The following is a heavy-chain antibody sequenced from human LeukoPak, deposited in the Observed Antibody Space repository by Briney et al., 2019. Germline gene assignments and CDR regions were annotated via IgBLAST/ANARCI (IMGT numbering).Heavy chain of an antibody. CDR2: ISYDGSNK. CDR1: GFTFSSYG. J-gene: IGHJ4*02. D-gene: IGHD1-26*01. CDR3: AKEEWELPYFDY. Sequence: GRSLRLSCAASGFTFSSYGMHWVRQAPGKGLEWVAVISYDGSNKYYADSVKGRFTISRDNSKNTLYLQMNSLRAEDTAVYYCAKEEWELPYFDYWGQGTLVTVSS. V-gene: IGHV3-30*18.